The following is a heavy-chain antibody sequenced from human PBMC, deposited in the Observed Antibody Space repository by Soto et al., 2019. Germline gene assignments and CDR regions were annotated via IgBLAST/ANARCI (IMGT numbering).Heavy chain of an antibody. V-gene: IGHV1-69*12. Sequence: QVQLVQSGAEVKKPGSSVKVSCKASGGTFNSYGFSWVRQAPGQGLEWMGGIIIIFATTNYSQKFQGRVTNTADESTSTHYMELSSLTAEDTAMYYWALGRLIATRPGEYDYGMNVLAQGTTVTVSS. CDR1: GGTFNSYG. CDR3: ALGRLIATRPGEYDYGMNV. D-gene: IGHD6-6*01. J-gene: IGHJ6*02. CDR2: IIIIFATT.